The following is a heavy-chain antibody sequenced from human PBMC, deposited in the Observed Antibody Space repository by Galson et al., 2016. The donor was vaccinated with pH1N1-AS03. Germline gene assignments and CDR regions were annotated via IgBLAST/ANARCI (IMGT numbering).Heavy chain of an antibody. CDR2: IWYDGSKK. V-gene: IGHV3-33*01. CDR1: GFTFSSYG. D-gene: IGHD5-12*01. CDR3: VREGISTGYSFDI. Sequence: SLRLSCAASGFTFSSYGMHWVRQAPDKGLEWVALIWYDGSKKDYADFVKGRFTISRDNSENRVYLQVNRLRAEDTAVYYCVREGISTGYSFDIWGQGTMVTVSS. J-gene: IGHJ3*02.